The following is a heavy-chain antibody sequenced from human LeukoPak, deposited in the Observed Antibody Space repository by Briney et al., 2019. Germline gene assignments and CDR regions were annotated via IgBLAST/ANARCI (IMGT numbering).Heavy chain of an antibody. CDR1: GFTFSSYG. D-gene: IGHD2-2*01. V-gene: IGHV3-30*02. J-gene: IGHJ4*02. CDR3: AKPWGIVVVPAAFDH. Sequence: GGSLRLSCAASGFTFSSYGMHWVRQAPGRGLEWVAFIRYDGSNKYYADSVKGRFTISRDNSKNTLYLQMNSLRAEDTAVYYCAKPWGIVVVPAAFDHWGQGTLVTVSS. CDR2: IRYDGSNK.